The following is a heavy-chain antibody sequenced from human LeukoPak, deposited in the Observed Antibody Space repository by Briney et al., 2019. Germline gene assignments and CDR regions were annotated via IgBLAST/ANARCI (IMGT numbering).Heavy chain of an antibody. CDR2: NSAYNGNT. CDR3: ARGDSSSWLSGGGY. D-gene: IGHD6-13*01. V-gene: IGHV1-18*01. Sequence: ASVKVSCKASGYTFTSYGISWVRQAPGQGLEWMGWNSAYNGNTNYAQKLQGRVTMTTDTSTSTAYMELRSLRSDDTAVYYCARGDSSSWLSGGGYWGQGTLVTVSS. J-gene: IGHJ4*02. CDR1: GYTFTSYG.